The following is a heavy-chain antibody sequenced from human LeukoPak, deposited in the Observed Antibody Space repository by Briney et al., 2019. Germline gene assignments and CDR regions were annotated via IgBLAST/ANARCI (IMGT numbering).Heavy chain of an antibody. CDR3: ARASRGYSGYDASALIDY. CDR1: GFTFSTFA. Sequence: PGGSLRLSCAASGFTFSTFAMHWVRQDPGKGLEWVAVISYDGSNKYYADSVKGRFTISRDNSKNTLYLQMSSLRAEDTAVYYCARASRGYSGYDASALIDYWGQGTLVTVSS. V-gene: IGHV3-30-3*01. D-gene: IGHD5-12*01. CDR2: ISYDGSNK. J-gene: IGHJ4*02.